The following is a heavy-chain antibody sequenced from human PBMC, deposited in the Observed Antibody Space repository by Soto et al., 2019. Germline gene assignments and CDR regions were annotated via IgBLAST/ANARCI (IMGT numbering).Heavy chain of an antibody. V-gene: IGHV1-69*01. CDR1: GGTFSSYA. D-gene: IGHD2-15*01. CDR3: ARVEVVAPDYYYCGMYV. J-gene: IGHJ6*02. Sequence: QVQLVQSGAEVKKPGSSVKVSCKASGGTFSSYAISWVRQAPGQGLEWMGGIIPIFGTANYAQKFQGRVTITANESTSTAYLELGRLRSEETTVYYCARVEVVAPDYYYCGMYVRGQGATVTVSS. CDR2: IIPIFGTA.